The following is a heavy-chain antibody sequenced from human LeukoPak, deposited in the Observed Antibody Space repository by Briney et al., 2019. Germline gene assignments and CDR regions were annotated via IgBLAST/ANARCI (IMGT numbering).Heavy chain of an antibody. J-gene: IGHJ6*03. CDR2: MYYSGRT. CDR1: GGSMTSYY. CDR3: ARGVNAYYYYYYMDV. V-gene: IGHV4-59*12. D-gene: IGHD3-22*01. Sequence: PSETLSLTCTASGGSMTSYYWTWIRQSPGQGLEWIGYMYYSGRTNYNPSLKSRVTMSVDTSKNQFSLKLSSVTAADTAVYYCARGVNAYYYYYYMDVWGKGTTVTISS.